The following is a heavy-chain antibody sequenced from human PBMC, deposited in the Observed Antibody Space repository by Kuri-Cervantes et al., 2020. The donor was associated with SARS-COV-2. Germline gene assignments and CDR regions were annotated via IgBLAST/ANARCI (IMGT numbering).Heavy chain of an antibody. D-gene: IGHD1/OR15-1a*01. J-gene: IGHJ4*02. V-gene: IGHV1-69*13. CDR3: AREASGNNAHTHFDL. CDR2: ITPVFGST. CDR1: GYNFPGYY. Sequence: SVKVSCKTSGYNFPGYYIHWVRQAPGQGPEWMGGITPVFGSTNYAEEFQDRVTITADETTNTVYMELNNLRFDDTAVYYCAREASGNNAHTHFDLWGQGTLVTVSS.